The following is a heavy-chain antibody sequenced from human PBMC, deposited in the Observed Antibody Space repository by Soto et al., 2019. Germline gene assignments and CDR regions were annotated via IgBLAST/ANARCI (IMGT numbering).Heavy chain of an antibody. D-gene: IGHD5-12*01. CDR2: ISTYSGDT. V-gene: IGHV1-18*01. CDR3: ARHHGPTTSENWFDP. Sequence: QVHLVQSGVEVKTPGASVKVSCQASGYTFFTYDISWVRQAPGQGLEWMGWISTYSGDTKYAQKFQGRVTITTDTTRTTAYLELRSLRSDATAVYYCARHHGPTTSENWFDPWGQGTLVTVSS. J-gene: IGHJ5*02. CDR1: GYTFFTYD.